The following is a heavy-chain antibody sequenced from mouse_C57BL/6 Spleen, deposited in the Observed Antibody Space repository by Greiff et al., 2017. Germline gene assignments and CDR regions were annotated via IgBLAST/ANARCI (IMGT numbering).Heavy chain of an antibody. V-gene: IGHV5-17*01. CDR1: GFTFSDYG. D-gene: IGHD1-1*01. CDR2: ISSGSSTI. CDR3: ARREGSSLYYAMDY. J-gene: IGHJ4*01. Sequence: EVMLVESGGGLVKPGGSLKLSCAASGFTFSDYGMHWVRQAPEKGLEWVAYISSGSSTIYYADTVKGRFTISRDNAKNTLFLQMTSLRSEDTAMYYCARREGSSLYYAMDYWGQGTSVTVSS.